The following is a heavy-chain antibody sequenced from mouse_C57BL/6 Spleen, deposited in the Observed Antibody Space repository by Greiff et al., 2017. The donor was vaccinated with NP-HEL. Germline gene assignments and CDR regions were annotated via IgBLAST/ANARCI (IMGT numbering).Heavy chain of an antibody. CDR3: ARSPFNWNYFDY. CDR1: GYTFTSYW. Sequence: VQLQQPGAELVMPGASVKLSCKASGYTFTSYWMHWVKQRPGQGLEWIGEIDPSDSYTNYNQKFKGKSTLTVDKSSSTAYMQLSSLTSEDSAVYYCARSPFNWNYFDYWGQGTTLTVSS. CDR2: IDPSDSYT. J-gene: IGHJ2*01. V-gene: IGHV1-69*01. D-gene: IGHD4-1*02.